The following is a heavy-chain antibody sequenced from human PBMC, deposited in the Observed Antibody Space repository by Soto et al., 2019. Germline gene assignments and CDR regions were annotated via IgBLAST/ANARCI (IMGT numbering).Heavy chain of an antibody. D-gene: IGHD1-26*01. CDR3: ARETYDHIVGASGAFDI. Sequence: QVQLVESGGGVVQPGRSLILSCAASGFTFSSYAMHWVRQAPGKGLEWGAVTSYDGSNKYYADSVKGRFTSSRDNSKNRLYVRRTSLRAEDTAVYYCARETYDHIVGASGAFDIWGQRTMVTVSS. CDR2: TSYDGSNK. CDR1: GFTFSSYA. J-gene: IGHJ3*02. V-gene: IGHV3-30-3*01.